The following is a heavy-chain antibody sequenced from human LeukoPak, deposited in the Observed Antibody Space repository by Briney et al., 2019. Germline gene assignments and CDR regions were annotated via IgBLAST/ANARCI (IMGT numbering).Heavy chain of an antibody. V-gene: IGHV4-61*02. D-gene: IGHD1-26*01. CDR1: GGSISGGTYY. CDR2: FYTSGST. J-gene: IGHJ4*02. Sequence: PSETLSLTCTVSGGSISGGTYYWSWIRQPAGKGLEWIGRFYTSGSTNYNPSLKSRVTISVDTSKNQFSLKLSSVTAADTAVYYCARLGDEFHFDYWGQGTLVTVSS. CDR3: ARLGDEFHFDY.